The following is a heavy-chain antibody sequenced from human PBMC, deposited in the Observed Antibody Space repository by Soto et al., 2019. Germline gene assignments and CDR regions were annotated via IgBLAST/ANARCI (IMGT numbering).Heavy chain of an antibody. CDR2: IIPIFGTA. D-gene: IGHD6-13*01. Sequence: GASVKVSCKASGGTFSSYAISWVRQAPGQGLEWMGGIIPIFGTANYAQKFQGRVTITADESTSTAYMELSSLRSEDTAVYYCARTGYSSSWAKELDYWGQGTLVTVSS. CDR3: ARTGYSSSWAKELDY. V-gene: IGHV1-69*13. J-gene: IGHJ4*02. CDR1: GGTFSSYA.